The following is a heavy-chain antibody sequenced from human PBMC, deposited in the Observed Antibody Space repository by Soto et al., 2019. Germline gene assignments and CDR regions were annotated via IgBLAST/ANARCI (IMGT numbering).Heavy chain of an antibody. J-gene: IGHJ6*02. CDR1: GFTFSDYY. Sequence: GGSLRLSCAASGFTFSDYYMSWIRQAPGKGLEWVSYISSSSSYTNYADSVKGRFTISRDNAKNSLYLQMNSLRAEDTAVYYCARGVYCSGGLLCSYGMDVWGQGTTVTVSS. CDR3: ARGVYCSGGLLCSYGMDV. CDR2: ISSSSSYT. V-gene: IGHV3-11*06. D-gene: IGHD2-15*01.